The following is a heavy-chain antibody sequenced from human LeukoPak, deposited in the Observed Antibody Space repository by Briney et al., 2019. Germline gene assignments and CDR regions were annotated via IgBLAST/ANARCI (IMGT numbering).Heavy chain of an antibody. CDR1: GDSVSSNSAA. CDR2: TYYRSKWYN. Sequence: SQTLSLTCAISGDSVSSNSAAWNWIRQSPSRGLEWLGRTYYRSKWYNDYAVSVESRITINPDTSKNQFSLKLSSVTAADTAVYYCARLAAAGPDYWGQGTLVTVSS. D-gene: IGHD6-13*01. V-gene: IGHV6-1*01. CDR3: ARLAAAGPDY. J-gene: IGHJ4*02.